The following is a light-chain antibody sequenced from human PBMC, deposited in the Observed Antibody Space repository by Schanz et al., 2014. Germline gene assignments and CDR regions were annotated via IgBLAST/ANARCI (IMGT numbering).Light chain of an antibody. CDR3: QQYYSTPWT. CDR2: WAS. V-gene: IGKV4-1*01. CDR1: RRVFNNANKKNH. J-gene: IGKJ1*01. Sequence: DIVMTQSPDSLAVSLGERATIDCKSSRRVFNNANKKNHIAWYQQKPGQPPKLLIYWASTRESGVPDRFSGSGSGTDFTLTISSLQAEDVAVYYCQQYYSTPWTFGQGTKVEIK.